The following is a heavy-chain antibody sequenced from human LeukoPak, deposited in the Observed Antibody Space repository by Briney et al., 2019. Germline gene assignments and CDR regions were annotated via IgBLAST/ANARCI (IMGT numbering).Heavy chain of an antibody. V-gene: IGHV3-23*01. Sequence: GGSLRLSCAASGFTFSSYAMSWVRQAPGKGLEWVSAISGSGGSTYYADSVKGRFTISRDNSKNTLYPQMNSLRAEDTAVYYCAKGSRSSGWWIFDYWGQGTLVTVSS. CDR2: ISGSGGST. J-gene: IGHJ4*02. D-gene: IGHD6-19*01. CDR3: AKGSRSSGWWIFDY. CDR1: GFTFSSYA.